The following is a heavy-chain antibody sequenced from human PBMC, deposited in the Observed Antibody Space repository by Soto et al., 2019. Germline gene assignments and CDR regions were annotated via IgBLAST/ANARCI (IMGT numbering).Heavy chain of an antibody. V-gene: IGHV2-5*02. CDR2: IYWDDDK. Sequence: QITLKESGPSLVQPTQTLTLTCTFSGFSLTTRGVGVGWIRQPPGQALECLALIYWDDDKRYSPSLQSRLSITKDTSKNQVVLTMTNVDPVDTATYYCAHIPNYYQYDWFDPLGQGTLVSVSS. CDR3: AHIPNYYQYDWFDP. CDR1: GFSLTTRGVG. J-gene: IGHJ5*02. D-gene: IGHD3-16*01.